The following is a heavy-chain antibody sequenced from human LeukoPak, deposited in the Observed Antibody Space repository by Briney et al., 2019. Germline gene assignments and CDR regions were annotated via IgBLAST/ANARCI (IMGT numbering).Heavy chain of an antibody. CDR1: GGSISTYY. CDR2: VYASGNT. CDR3: AREYSSSSGKNAFDI. Sequence: SETLSLTCTVSGGSISTYYWSWIRQPAGKGLEWIGRVYASGNTNYNPSLKIRVTMSLDTSKNQFSLKLTSVTAADTAVYYCAREYSSSSGKNAFDIWGQGTMVTVSS. D-gene: IGHD6-6*01. V-gene: IGHV4-4*07. J-gene: IGHJ3*02.